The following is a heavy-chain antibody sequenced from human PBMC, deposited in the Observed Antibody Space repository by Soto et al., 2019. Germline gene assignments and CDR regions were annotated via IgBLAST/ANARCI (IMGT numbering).Heavy chain of an antibody. CDR2: LSASGRT. J-gene: IGHJ2*01. Sequence: SETLSLTCAISGDSIGNFYWSWIRQPAGKGLESLGRLSASGRTNYSPSLQSRVTMSLDRSKNRFSLRLTSVSAADTDVYFCARGMGRYLDISGRGTLVTVS. V-gene: IGHV4-4*07. D-gene: IGHD2-8*01. CDR3: ARGMGRYLDI. CDR1: GDSIGNFY.